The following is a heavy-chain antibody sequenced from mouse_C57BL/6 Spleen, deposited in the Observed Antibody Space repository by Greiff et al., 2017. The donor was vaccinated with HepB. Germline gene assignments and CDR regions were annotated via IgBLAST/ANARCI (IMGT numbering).Heavy chain of an antibody. CDR1: GYTFTDYY. CDR2: INPNNGGT. J-gene: IGHJ3*01. CDR3: AREGYDRGGFAY. D-gene: IGHD2-2*01. Sequence: EVQLQQSGPELVKPGASVKISCKASGYTFTDYYMNWVKQSHGKSLEWIGDINPNNGGTSYNQKFKGKATLTVDKSSSTAYMELRSLTSEDSAVYYCAREGYDRGGFAYWGQGTLVTVSA. V-gene: IGHV1-26*01.